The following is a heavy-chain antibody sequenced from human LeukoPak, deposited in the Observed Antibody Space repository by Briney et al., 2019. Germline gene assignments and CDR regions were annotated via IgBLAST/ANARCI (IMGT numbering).Heavy chain of an antibody. V-gene: IGHV4-59*01. CDR2: IYYSGST. J-gene: IGHJ3*02. Sequence: PSETLSLTCTVPGGSISSYYWSWIRQPPGKGLEWIGYIYYSGSTNYNPSLKSRVTISVDTSKNQFSLKLSSVTAADTAVYYCARGRFNTMVRGAWAAFDIWGQGTMVTVSS. D-gene: IGHD3-10*01. CDR1: GGSISSYY. CDR3: ARGRFNTMVRGAWAAFDI.